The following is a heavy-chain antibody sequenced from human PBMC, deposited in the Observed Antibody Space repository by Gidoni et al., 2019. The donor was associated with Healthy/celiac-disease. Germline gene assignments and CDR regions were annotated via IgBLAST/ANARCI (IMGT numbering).Heavy chain of an antibody. CDR2: IYHSGST. CDR3: ARGSSSGFDY. CDR1: GGSISRGGYS. D-gene: IGHD3-22*01. Sequence: QLQLQESGSGLVKPSQTLSLTCAVSGGSISRGGYSWSWIRPPPGKGLEGIGYIYHSGSTYYNPSLKSRVTISVDRSKNQFSLKLSSVTAADTAVYYCARGSSSGFDYWGQGTLVTVSS. J-gene: IGHJ4*02. V-gene: IGHV4-30-2*01.